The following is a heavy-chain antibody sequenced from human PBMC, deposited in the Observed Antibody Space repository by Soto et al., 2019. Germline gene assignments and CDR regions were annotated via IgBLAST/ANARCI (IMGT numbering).Heavy chain of an antibody. V-gene: IGHV3-21*01. CDR1: GFTFSSYS. Sequence: GGSLRLSCAASGFTFSSYSMNWVRQAPGKGLEWVSSISSSSSYIYYADSVKGRSTISRDNAKNSLYLQMNSLRAEDTAVYYCARDDYGDYYYYGMDVWGQGTTVTVSS. D-gene: IGHD4-17*01. J-gene: IGHJ6*02. CDR3: ARDDYGDYYYYGMDV. CDR2: ISSSSSYI.